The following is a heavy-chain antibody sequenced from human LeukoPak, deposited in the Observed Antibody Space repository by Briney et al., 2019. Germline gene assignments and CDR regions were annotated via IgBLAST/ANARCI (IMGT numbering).Heavy chain of an antibody. CDR2: ISGSGGST. V-gene: IGHV3-23*01. D-gene: IGHD3-10*01. CDR3: AKDQELVLWFGEPLDYFDY. Sequence: PGGSLRLSCAASGFTFSDYYMSWVRQAPGKGLEWVSAISGSGGSTYYADSVKGRFTISRDNSKNTLYLQMNSLRAEDTAVYYCAKDQELVLWFGEPLDYFDYWGQGTLVTVSS. CDR1: GFTFSDYY. J-gene: IGHJ4*02.